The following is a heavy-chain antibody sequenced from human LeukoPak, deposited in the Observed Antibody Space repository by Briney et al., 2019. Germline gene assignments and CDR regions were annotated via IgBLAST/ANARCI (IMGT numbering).Heavy chain of an antibody. D-gene: IGHD2-2*01. V-gene: IGHV3-21*01. J-gene: IGHJ6*02. CDR1: GFTFSNYA. CDR2: INGGSNDR. CDR3: ARDNAGAYGMDV. Sequence: PGGSLRLSCAASGFTFSNYAMNWVRQAPGKGLEWVSSINGGSNDRYYADSMEGRFTISRDSAKNSLSLQMNSLRAEDTAVYYCARDNAGAYGMDVWGQGTTVTVSS.